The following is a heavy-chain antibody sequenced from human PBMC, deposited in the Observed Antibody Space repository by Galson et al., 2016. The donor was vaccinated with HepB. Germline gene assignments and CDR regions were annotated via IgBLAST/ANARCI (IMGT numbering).Heavy chain of an antibody. J-gene: IGHJ3*01. CDR1: GFIFSSYV. Sequence: SLRLSCAASGFIFSSYVMSWVRQAPGKGLEWVSAISGSGESAYFADSVQGRFTISRDNSKNTLYLQLNSLRAGDTAIYYCARRILPLDPWGHGTMVTVSS. CDR2: ISGSGESA. V-gene: IGHV3-23*01. CDR3: ARRILPLDP. D-gene: IGHD2-15*01.